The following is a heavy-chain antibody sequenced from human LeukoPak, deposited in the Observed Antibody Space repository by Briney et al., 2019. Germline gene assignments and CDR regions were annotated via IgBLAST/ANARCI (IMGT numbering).Heavy chain of an antibody. Sequence: SETLSLTCTVSGGSISSGGYYWRWIRQHPGKGLEWIGYIYYSGSTYYNPSLKSRVTISVDTSKNQFSLKLSSVTAADTAVYYCAREELKCSGGSCYYYGMDVRGKGTTVTVSS. CDR1: GGSISSGGYY. CDR3: AREELKCSGGSCYYYGMDV. V-gene: IGHV4-31*03. J-gene: IGHJ6*04. CDR2: IYYSGST. D-gene: IGHD2-15*01.